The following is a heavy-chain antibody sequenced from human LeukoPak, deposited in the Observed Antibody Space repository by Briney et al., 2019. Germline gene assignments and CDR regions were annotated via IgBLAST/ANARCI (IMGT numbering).Heavy chain of an antibody. J-gene: IGHJ3*02. Sequence: GGSLRLSCAASGFTFSSYSMNWVRQAPGKGLEWVSAISGSGGSTYYADSVKGRFTISRDNSKNTLYLQMNSLRAEDTAVYYCAKWSHSAFDIWGQGTMVTVSS. CDR2: ISGSGGST. CDR3: AKWSHSAFDI. V-gene: IGHV3-23*01. CDR1: GFTFSSYS.